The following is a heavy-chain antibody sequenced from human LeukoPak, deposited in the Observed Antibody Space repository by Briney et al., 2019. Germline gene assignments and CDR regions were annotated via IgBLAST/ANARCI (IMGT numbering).Heavy chain of an antibody. D-gene: IGHD4-17*01. J-gene: IGHJ4*02. V-gene: IGHV5-51*01. Sequence: GESLMISCKGSGYSFTSYWIGWVRQMTGKGLEWMGIIYPGDSDTRYSPSFQGQVSISADKSISTAYLQWSSLKASDTAMYYCARLAMTTALNNFDYWGQGTLVTVSS. CDR2: IYPGDSDT. CDR1: GYSFTSYW. CDR3: ARLAMTTALNNFDY.